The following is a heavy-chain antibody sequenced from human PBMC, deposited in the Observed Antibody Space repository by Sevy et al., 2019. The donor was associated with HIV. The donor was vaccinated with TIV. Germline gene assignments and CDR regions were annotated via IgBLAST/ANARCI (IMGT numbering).Heavy chain of an antibody. CDR2: IRSKANSYAT. CDR1: GFTFSGSA. V-gene: IGHV3-73*01. J-gene: IGHJ6*02. D-gene: IGHD6-19*01. Sequence: GGSLRLSCAASGFTFSGSAMHWVRQASGKGLEWVGRIRSKANSYATAYAASVKGRFTISRDDSKNTAYLQMNSLKTGETAVYYCTRRGSIAVAGTSDPTYGMDVWGQGTTVTVSS. CDR3: TRRGSIAVAGTSDPTYGMDV.